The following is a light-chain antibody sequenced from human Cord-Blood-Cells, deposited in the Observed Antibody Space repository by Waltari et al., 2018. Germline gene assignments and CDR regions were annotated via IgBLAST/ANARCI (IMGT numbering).Light chain of an antibody. Sequence: EIVLTQSPATLSLSPGERATPSCRASQSVSSYLAWYQPKPGQAPRLLIYDASNRATGIPARFSGSGSGTDFTLTISSLEPEDFAVYYCQQRSNWPPTFGGGTKVEIK. CDR2: DAS. CDR3: QQRSNWPPT. J-gene: IGKJ4*01. V-gene: IGKV3-11*01. CDR1: QSVSSY.